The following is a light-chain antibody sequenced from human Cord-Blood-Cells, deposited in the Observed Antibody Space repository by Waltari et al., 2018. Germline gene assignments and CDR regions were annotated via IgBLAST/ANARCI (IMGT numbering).Light chain of an antibody. CDR3: QKYNSALT. V-gene: IGKV1-27*01. CDR1: QGISNY. J-gene: IGKJ3*01. Sequence: DIQMTQSPSSLSASVGDRVTITCRASQGISNYLAWYQQQPGKVPKLLIYAASTLQSGVPSRFSGSGSVTDFTLTISSLQPEDVATYYCQKYNSALTFGPGTKVDIK. CDR2: AAS.